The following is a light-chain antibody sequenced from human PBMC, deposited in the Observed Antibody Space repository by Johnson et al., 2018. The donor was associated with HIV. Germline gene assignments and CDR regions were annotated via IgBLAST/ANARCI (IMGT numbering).Light chain of an antibody. Sequence: QSVLTQPPSVSAAPGQKVTISCSGSSSNIGNNYVSWYRQLPGTAPKLLIYENSNRPSGIPDRFSGSKSGTSATLGITGLQTGDEADYYCGTWDSSLGYVFGTGTKVTVL. V-gene: IGLV1-51*02. J-gene: IGLJ1*01. CDR1: SSNIGNNY. CDR3: GTWDSSLGYV. CDR2: ENS.